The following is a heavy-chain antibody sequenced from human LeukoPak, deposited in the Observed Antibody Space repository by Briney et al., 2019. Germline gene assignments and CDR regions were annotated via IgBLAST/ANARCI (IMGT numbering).Heavy chain of an antibody. CDR2: ITGSSSTI. Sequence: PGGSLRLSCAASGFTFSSYEMNWVRQAPGKGLEWVSHITGSSSTIYYADSVKGRFTISRDNAKNSLYLQMNSLRDEDTAVYYCARDAYDTSAYYYFDYWGQGTLVTVSS. CDR3: ARDAYDTSAYYYFDY. D-gene: IGHD3-22*01. CDR1: GFTFSSYE. V-gene: IGHV3-48*02. J-gene: IGHJ4*02.